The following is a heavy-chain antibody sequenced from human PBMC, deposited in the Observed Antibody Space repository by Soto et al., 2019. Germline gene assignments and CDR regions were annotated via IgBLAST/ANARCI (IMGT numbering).Heavy chain of an antibody. Sequence: QVQLIQSGGDVKKPGAAVKVSCKASGYTVTSYGISWGRQGPGQGREWLGWISTYNGKTKYSQILQGRVTMTTNPSTTTTYMEERDMISDDTAVYDCARDLFWGRAPVEIAGWFDLWGQGTLVSVSS. CDR3: ARDLFWGRAPVEIAGWFDL. J-gene: IGHJ5*02. V-gene: IGHV1-18*01. CDR2: ISTYNGKT. D-gene: IGHD7-27*01. CDR1: GYTVTSYG.